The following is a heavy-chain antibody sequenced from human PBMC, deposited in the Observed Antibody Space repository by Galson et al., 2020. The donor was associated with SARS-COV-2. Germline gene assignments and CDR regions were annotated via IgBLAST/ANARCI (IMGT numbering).Heavy chain of an antibody. V-gene: IGHV3-33*01. D-gene: IGHD6-13*01. Sequence: LSCAASGFTFSSYGMHWVRQAPGKGLEWVAVIWYDGSNKYYADSVKGRFTISRDNSKNTLYLQMNSLRAEDTAVYYCARETYSSSWNEIHFDYWGQGTLVTVSS. CDR1: GFTFSSYG. CDR2: IWYDGSNK. J-gene: IGHJ4*02. CDR3: ARETYSSSWNEIHFDY.